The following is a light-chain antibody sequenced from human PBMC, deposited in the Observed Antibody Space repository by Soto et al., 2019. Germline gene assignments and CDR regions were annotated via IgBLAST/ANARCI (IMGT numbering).Light chain of an antibody. CDR1: QSISSW. CDR2: HAS. Sequence: DIQMTQSPSTLSASVGDRVTITCRASQSISSWLAWYQQKPGKAPKLLIFHASSLESGVPSRFSGSGSGTEFTLTISSLQSEDFATYYCQQYKSFWTFGQGTKVDIK. CDR3: QQYKSFWT. J-gene: IGKJ1*01. V-gene: IGKV1-5*01.